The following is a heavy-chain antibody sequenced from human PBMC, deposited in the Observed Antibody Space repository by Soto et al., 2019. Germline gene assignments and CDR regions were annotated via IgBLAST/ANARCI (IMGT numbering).Heavy chain of an antibody. D-gene: IGHD6-19*01. Sequence: ESGGGLVQPGGSLRLSCVASGFTFSDQYIDWVRQAPGKGLEWVGRSANKANSYTTEYAASVQGRFTISRDDSKNSLYLQMNSLKTEDTAVYSCTRGYSGVSIYAFDVWGQGTMVTVSS. V-gene: IGHV3-72*01. CDR1: GFTFSDQY. J-gene: IGHJ3*01. CDR3: TRGYSGVSIYAFDV. CDR2: SANKANSYTT.